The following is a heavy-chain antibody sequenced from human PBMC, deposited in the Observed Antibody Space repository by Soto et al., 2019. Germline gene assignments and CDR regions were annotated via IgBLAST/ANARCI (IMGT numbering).Heavy chain of an antibody. J-gene: IGHJ4*02. Sequence: QVQLVESGGGVVQPGRSLRLSCAASGFTFSSYGMHWVRQAPGKGLEWVAVISYDGSNKYYADSVKGRFTISRDNYKNTQYLQMNCLRAEDTAVYYCAKDSTKYYYDGSGYYYYFDYWGQGTLVTVS. CDR3: AKDSTKYYYDGSGYYYYFDY. CDR2: ISYDGSNK. V-gene: IGHV3-30*18. CDR1: GFTFSSYG. D-gene: IGHD3-22*01.